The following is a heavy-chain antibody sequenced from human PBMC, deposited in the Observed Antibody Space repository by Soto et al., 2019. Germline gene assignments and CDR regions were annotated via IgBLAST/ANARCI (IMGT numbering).Heavy chain of an antibody. Sequence: EVQLLESGGGLVQPGGSLRLSCAASGFTFSSYAMSWVRQAPGKGLEWVSAISGSGGSTYYADSVKGRFTISRDNSKNTLFLQMNSLRAEDTAVYYCANDRDTAMVMGSTDAFDIWCQGTMFTVSS. CDR1: GFTFSSYA. J-gene: IGHJ3*02. CDR3: ANDRDTAMVMGSTDAFDI. D-gene: IGHD5-18*01. CDR2: ISGSGGST. V-gene: IGHV3-23*01.